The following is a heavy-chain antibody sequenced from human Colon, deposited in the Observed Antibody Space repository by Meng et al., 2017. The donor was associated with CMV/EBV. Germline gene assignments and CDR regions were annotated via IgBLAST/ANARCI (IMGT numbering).Heavy chain of an antibody. CDR3: AAYDSSAKSYDF. V-gene: IGHV3-21*01. CDR2: ISRESDRT. CDR1: GITFSDSA. J-gene: IGHJ4*02. D-gene: IGHD3-22*01. Sequence: GESLKISCEDSGITFSDSAMNWVRQAPGKGLEWVSSISRESDRTYYADSVKGRFTISRDNAKNSLYLQMNSLRAEDTAVYYCAAYDSSAKSYDFWGQGTLVTVSS.